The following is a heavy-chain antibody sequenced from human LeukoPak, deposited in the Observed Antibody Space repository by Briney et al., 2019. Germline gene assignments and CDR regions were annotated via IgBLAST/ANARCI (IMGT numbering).Heavy chain of an antibody. J-gene: IGHJ4*02. CDR2: IIPILGIA. CDR1: GGTFSSYA. Sequence: SVKVSCKASGGTFSSYAISWVRQAPGQGLEWMGRIIPILGIANYAQKFQGRVTITADKSTSTAYMELSSLRSEDTAVYYCARDREVYGIAAAGTPFDYWGQGTLVTVSS. D-gene: IGHD6-13*01. CDR3: ARDREVYGIAAAGTPFDY. V-gene: IGHV1-69*04.